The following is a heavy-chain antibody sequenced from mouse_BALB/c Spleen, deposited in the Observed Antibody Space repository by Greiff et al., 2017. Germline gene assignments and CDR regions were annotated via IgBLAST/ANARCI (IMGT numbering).Heavy chain of an antibody. CDR1: GFTFSSYA. V-gene: IGHV5-9-4*01. J-gene: IGHJ3*01. CDR2: ISSGGSYT. Sequence: EVQGVESGGGLVKPGGSLKLSCAASGFTFSSYAMSWVRQSPEKRLEWVAEISSGGSYTYYPDTVTGRFTISRDNAKNTLYLEMSSLRSEDTAMYYCAKDDASFAYWGQGTLVTVSA. CDR3: AKDDASFAY.